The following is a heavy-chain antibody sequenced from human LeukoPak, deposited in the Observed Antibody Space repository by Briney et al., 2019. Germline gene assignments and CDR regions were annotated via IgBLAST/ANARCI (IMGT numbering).Heavy chain of an antibody. Sequence: GGSLRLSCAVSGFTVSSNYMSWVRQAPGKGLEWVLVIDSGGRTDYADSGKGRFTISRDNSKNTLYLQMNSLRAEDTAAYYCAAGGPFDYWGQGTLVTVSS. V-gene: IGHV3-53*01. J-gene: IGHJ4*02. D-gene: IGHD4-23*01. CDR2: IDSGGRT. CDR3: AAGGPFDY. CDR1: GFTVSSNY.